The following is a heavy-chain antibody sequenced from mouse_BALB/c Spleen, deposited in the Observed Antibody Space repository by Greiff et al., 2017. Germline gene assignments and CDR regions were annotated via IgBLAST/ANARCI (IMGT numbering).Heavy chain of an antibody. CDR2: ISYSGST. J-gene: IGHJ3*01. V-gene: IGHV3-2*02. D-gene: IGHD2-10*02. CDR3: ARSYGNPSWFAY. Sequence: EVKLLESGPGLVKPSQSLSLTCTVTGYSITSDYAWNWIRQFPGNKLEWMGYISYSGSTSYNPSLKSRISITRDTSKNQFFLQLNSVTTEDTATYYCARSYGNPSWFAYWGQGTLVTVSA. CDR1: GYSITSDYA.